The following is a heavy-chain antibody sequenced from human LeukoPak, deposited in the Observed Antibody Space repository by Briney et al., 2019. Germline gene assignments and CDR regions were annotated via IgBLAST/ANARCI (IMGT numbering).Heavy chain of an antibody. CDR3: ARGSGYSYAFTGRERTKSRLDY. V-gene: IGHV3-30*02. Sequence: GGSLRLSCAASGFTFSTYGFHWVRQAPGKGLEWVAFIRYDGSNKYYVDSVRGRFTISRDNSKNTLYLQMNSLRNEDTAVYYCARGSGYSYAFTGRERTKSRLDYWGQGTLVTVSS. J-gene: IGHJ4*02. CDR1: GFTFSTYG. D-gene: IGHD5-18*01. CDR2: IRYDGSNK.